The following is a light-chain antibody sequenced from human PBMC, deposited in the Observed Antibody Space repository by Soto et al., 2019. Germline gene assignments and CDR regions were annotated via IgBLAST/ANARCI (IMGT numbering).Light chain of an antibody. CDR1: QSVSSY. Sequence: EIVLTQSPATLSLSPGERATLSCRANQSVSSYLACYQQKPGQAPRLLIYDASNRATGIPARFSVSGSGTAFTLPITSLGPEEFALHSCQQRSHWLFTLGPGTKAHIK. CDR3: QQRSHWLFT. V-gene: IGKV3-11*01. J-gene: IGKJ3*01. CDR2: DAS.